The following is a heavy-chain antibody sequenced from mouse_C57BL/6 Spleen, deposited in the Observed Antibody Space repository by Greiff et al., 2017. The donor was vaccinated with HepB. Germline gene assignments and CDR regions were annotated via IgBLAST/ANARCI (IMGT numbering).Heavy chain of an antibody. D-gene: IGHD2-1*01. CDR3: AREGNNYYAMDY. CDR2: INYDGSST. CDR1: GFTFSDYY. J-gene: IGHJ4*01. Sequence: EVMLVESEGGLVQPGSSMKLSCTASGFTFSDYYMAWVRQVPEKGLEWVANINYDGSSTYYLDSLKSRFIISRDNAKNILYLQMSSLKSEDTATYYCAREGNNYYAMDYWGQGTSVTVSS. V-gene: IGHV5-16*01.